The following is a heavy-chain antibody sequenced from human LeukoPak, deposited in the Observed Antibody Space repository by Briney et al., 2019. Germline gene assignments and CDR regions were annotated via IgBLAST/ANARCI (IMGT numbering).Heavy chain of an antibody. CDR3: TTVVAAAVNGWFDP. Sequence: GGSLRLSCAASGFTFSSYSMNWVRQAPGKGLEWVGRIKSKTDGGTTDYAAPVKDRFTISRDDSKNTLYLQMNSLRTEDTAVYYCTTVVAAAVNGWFDPWGQGTLVTVSS. D-gene: IGHD6-13*01. J-gene: IGHJ5*02. CDR1: GFTFSSYS. V-gene: IGHV3-15*01. CDR2: IKSKTDGGTT.